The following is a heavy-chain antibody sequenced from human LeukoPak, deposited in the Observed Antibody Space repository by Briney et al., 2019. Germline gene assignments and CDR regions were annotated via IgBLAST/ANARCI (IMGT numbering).Heavy chain of an antibody. Sequence: GGSLRLSCAASGFTFSSYWMTWVRQAPGKGLEWVANIKQDGSEKYYVASVKGRFTISRDNAKNSLYLQMNSLRAEDTAVYYCARDRRCSSTSCYYFDYWGQGTLVTVSS. CDR2: IKQDGSEK. V-gene: IGHV3-7*04. CDR3: ARDRRCSSTSCYYFDY. J-gene: IGHJ4*02. CDR1: GFTFSSYW. D-gene: IGHD2-2*01.